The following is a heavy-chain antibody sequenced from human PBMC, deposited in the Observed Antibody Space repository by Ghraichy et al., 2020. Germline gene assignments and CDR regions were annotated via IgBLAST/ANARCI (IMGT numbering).Heavy chain of an antibody. CDR3: ARHRAFFDY. D-gene: IGHD3-16*02. Sequence: SETLSLTCPVSGGSISSSNWWSWVRQPPGKGLEWIGEIYHSGSPNSNPSLKSRVTRSVDKSKNQFSLKMNSVTAADTAVYYCARHRAFFDYWGQGTLVTVSS. J-gene: IGHJ4*02. V-gene: IGHV4-4*02. CDR1: GGSISSSNW. CDR2: IYHSGSP.